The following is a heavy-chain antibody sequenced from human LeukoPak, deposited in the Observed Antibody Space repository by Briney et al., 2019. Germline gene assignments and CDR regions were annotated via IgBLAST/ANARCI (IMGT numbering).Heavy chain of an antibody. V-gene: IGHV1-69*05. CDR3: ASMASDYSNYYYYMDV. J-gene: IGHJ6*03. CDR2: IIPIFGTA. Sequence: SVKVSCKASGGTFSSYAISWVRQAPGQGLEWMGGIIPIFGTANYAQKFQGRVTITTDESTSTAYMELSSLRSEDTAVYYCASMASDYSNYYYYMDVWGKGTTVTVSS. CDR1: GGTFSSYA. D-gene: IGHD4-11*01.